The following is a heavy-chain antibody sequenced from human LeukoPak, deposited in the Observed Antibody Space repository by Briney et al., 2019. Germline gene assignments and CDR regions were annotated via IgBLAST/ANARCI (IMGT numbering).Heavy chain of an antibody. CDR3: VRHAATRHNYGMDV. D-gene: IGHD2-15*01. Sequence: SETLSLTCTVSGGSISYYYWSWIRQPPGKGPEWIGHIYHSGSTNYNPSFKSRVTISVDTSKNHFSLELSSVTAADTAVYYCVRHAATRHNYGMDVWGRGTTVTVSS. CDR2: IYHSGST. V-gene: IGHV4-59*08. CDR1: GGSISYYY. J-gene: IGHJ6*02.